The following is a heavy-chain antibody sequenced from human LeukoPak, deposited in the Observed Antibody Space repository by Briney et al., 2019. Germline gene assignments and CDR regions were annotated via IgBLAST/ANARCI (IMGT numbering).Heavy chain of an antibody. CDR3: ARDHEGNYYGMDV. Sequence: GGSLRLSCAASGFIFSSYWMSWVRQAPGKGLEWVANIKQDGSEKYYVDSVKGRFTISRDNAKNSLYLQMNSLRAEDTAVYYCARDHEGNYYGMDVWGQGTTVTVSS. V-gene: IGHV3-7*01. J-gene: IGHJ6*02. CDR2: IKQDGSEK. CDR1: GFIFSSYW.